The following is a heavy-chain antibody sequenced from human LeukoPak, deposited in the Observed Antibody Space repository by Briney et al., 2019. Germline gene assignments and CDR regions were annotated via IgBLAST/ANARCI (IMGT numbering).Heavy chain of an antibody. CDR1: GFSFSSYG. CDR3: ARELREIPVSGSYPFEVYYYYYYMDV. Sequence: GGSLRLSCAASGFSFSSYGMHWVRQGPGKGLEWVAFIRYDGSNKYYADSVKGRFTISRDNSKNTLYLQMNSLRSEDTAVYYCARELREIPVSGSYPFEVYYYYYYMDVWGKGTTVTVSS. D-gene: IGHD1-26*01. J-gene: IGHJ6*03. CDR2: IRYDGSNK. V-gene: IGHV3-30*02.